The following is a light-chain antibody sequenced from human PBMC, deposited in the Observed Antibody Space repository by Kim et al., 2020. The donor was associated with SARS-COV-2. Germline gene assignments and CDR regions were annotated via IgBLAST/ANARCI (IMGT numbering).Light chain of an antibody. Sequence: DIQMTQSPSSLSASVGDKVTFTCRASQDITNYLAWYQQKPGKAPKLLIFAASTLQSGVPSRFGGTGSGTAFTLTISSLQVEDVATYYCQNYYSASTTTFGQGTRLEIK. CDR1: QDITNY. CDR3: QNYYSASTTT. CDR2: AAS. J-gene: IGKJ5*01. V-gene: IGKV1-27*01.